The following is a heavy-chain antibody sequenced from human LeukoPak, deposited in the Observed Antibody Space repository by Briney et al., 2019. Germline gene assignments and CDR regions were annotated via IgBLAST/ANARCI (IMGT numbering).Heavy chain of an antibody. Sequence: PSETLSLTCAVPGGSISSGGYSWSWIRQPPGKGLEWIGYIYHSGSTYYNPSLKSRVTISVDRSKNQFSLKLSSVTAADTAVYYCARGEYDYGMDVWGQGTTVTVSS. V-gene: IGHV4-30-2*01. CDR1: GGSISSGGYS. CDR3: ARGEYDYGMDV. CDR2: IYHSGST. J-gene: IGHJ6*02.